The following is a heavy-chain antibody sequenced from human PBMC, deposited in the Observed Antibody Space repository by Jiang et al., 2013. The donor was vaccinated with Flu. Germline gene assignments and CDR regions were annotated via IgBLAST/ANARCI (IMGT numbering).Heavy chain of an antibody. J-gene: IGHJ4*02. CDR2: IYDSGST. CDR3: AGFYTYGFYFAY. V-gene: IGHV4-39*01. D-gene: IGHD5-24*01. Sequence: LEYIGNIYDSGSTYYNPSLNGRVTISVDTSKNQFSLKLSSVTAADTAVYYCAGFYTYGFYFAYWGQGTLATVSS.